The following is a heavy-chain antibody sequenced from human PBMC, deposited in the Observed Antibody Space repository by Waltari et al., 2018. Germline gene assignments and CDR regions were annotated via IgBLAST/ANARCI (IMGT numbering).Heavy chain of an antibody. CDR3: ARNILTYYYYGMDV. D-gene: IGHD3-9*01. CDR2: IIPIFGTA. Sequence: QVQLVQSGAEVKKPGSSVKVSCKASGGTFRRYARTLVRQAPGQGREWMGWIIPIFGTANYAQKFQGRVTITADESTSTAYMELSSLRSEDTAVYYCARNILTYYYYGMDVWGQGTTVTVSS. V-gene: IGHV1-69*01. J-gene: IGHJ6*02. CDR1: GGTFRRYA.